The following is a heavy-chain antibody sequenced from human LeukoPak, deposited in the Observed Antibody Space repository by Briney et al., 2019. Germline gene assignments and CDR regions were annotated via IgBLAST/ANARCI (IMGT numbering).Heavy chain of an antibody. V-gene: IGHV4-34*01. Sequence: SETLSLTCAVYGGSFSGYYWSWIRQPPGKGLEWIGEINHSGSTNYNPSLKSRVTISVDTSKNQFSLKLSSVTAADTAVYYCARILTEYDDYWGQGTLVTVSS. CDR1: GGSFSGYY. J-gene: IGHJ4*02. CDR2: INHSGST. D-gene: IGHD3-9*01. CDR3: ARILTEYDDY.